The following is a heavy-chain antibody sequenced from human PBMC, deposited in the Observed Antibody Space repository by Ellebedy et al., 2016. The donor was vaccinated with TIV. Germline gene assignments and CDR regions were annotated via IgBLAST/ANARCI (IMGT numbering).Heavy chain of an antibody. CDR1: GFTFSSYA. Sequence: GGSLRLSXAASGFTFSSYAMSWVRQAPGKGLEWVSAISGSGGSTYYADSVKGRFTISRDNSKNTLYLQMNSLRAEDTAVYYCAKETSGSYYGGSVDYWGQGTLVTVSS. CDR3: AKETSGSYYGGSVDY. J-gene: IGHJ4*02. CDR2: ISGSGGST. D-gene: IGHD1-26*01. V-gene: IGHV3-23*01.